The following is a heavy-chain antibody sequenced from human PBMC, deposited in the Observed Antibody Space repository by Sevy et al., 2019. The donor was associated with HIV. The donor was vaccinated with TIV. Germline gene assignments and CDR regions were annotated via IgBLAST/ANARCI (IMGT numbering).Heavy chain of an antibody. D-gene: IGHD3-16*02. Sequence: SETLSLTCTVSGGSISSSSYYWGWIRQPPGKGLEWIGSIYYSGSTYYHPSLKSRVTISVDTSKNRLSLMLSSVTAADPAVYNCASHRGYDYVWWSYRRYYAEYFQHWGQGTLVTVSS. CDR2: IYYSGST. CDR1: GGSISSSSYY. CDR3: ASHRGYDYVWWSYRRYYAEYFQH. V-gene: IGHV4-39*01. J-gene: IGHJ1*01.